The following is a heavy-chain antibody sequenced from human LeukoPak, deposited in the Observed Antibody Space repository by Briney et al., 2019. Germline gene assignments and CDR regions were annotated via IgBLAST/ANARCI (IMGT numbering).Heavy chain of an antibody. CDR2: ISGSGGST. V-gene: IGHV3-23*01. CDR1: GFTFISYA. D-gene: IGHD3-22*01. Sequence: GGSLGLSCAASGFTFISYAMTWVRQAPGKGLEWVSVISGSGGSTYYADSVKGRFTISRDNSKNTLYLQMNSLRAEDTAVYYCAKGDTSGYYYALFDYWGQGTLVTVSS. J-gene: IGHJ4*02. CDR3: AKGDTSGYYYALFDY.